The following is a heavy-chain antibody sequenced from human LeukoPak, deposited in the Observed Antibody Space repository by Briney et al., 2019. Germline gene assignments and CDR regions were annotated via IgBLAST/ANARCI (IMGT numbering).Heavy chain of an antibody. J-gene: IGHJ4*02. V-gene: IGHV1-69*13. CDR3: ASVGSGSYPFDY. Sequence: SVKVSCKASGGTFSSYAISWVRQAPGQGLEWMGGIIPIFGTAKYAQKFQGRITITADVSTRIAYMELSSLRSEDTAVYYCASVGSGSYPFDYWGQGTLVTVAS. CDR1: GGTFSSYA. D-gene: IGHD3-10*01. CDR2: IIPIFGTA.